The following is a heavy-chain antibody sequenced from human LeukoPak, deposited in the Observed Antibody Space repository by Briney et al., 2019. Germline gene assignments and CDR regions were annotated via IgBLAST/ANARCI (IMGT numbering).Heavy chain of an antibody. CDR1: GYTFTSYG. D-gene: IGHD3-16*01. CDR2: ISAYNGNT. Sequence: ASVKVSCKASGYTFTSYGISWVRQAPGQGLEWMGWISAYNGNTNYAQKLQGRVTMTTDTSTSTACMELRSLRSDDTAVYYCARVGASSYYYYMDVWGKGTTVTVSS. CDR3: ARVGASSYYYYMDV. V-gene: IGHV1-18*01. J-gene: IGHJ6*03.